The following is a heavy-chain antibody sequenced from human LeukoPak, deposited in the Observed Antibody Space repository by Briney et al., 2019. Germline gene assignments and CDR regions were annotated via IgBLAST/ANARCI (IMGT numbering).Heavy chain of an antibody. CDR3: ARDAEGNSGSYYRYNWFDP. D-gene: IGHD3-10*01. CDR1: GYTFTSYG. CDR2: ISAYNGNT. Sequence: ASVKVSCKASGYTFTSYGISWVRQAPGQGREGMGWISAYNGNTNYAQKLQGRVTMTTDTSTSTAYMELRSLRSDDTAVYYCARDAEGNSGSYYRYNWFDPWGQGTLVTVSS. V-gene: IGHV1-18*04. J-gene: IGHJ5*02.